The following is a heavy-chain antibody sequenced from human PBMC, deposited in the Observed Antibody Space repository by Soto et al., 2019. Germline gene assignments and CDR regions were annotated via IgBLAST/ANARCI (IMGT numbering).Heavy chain of an antibody. CDR1: GFTFSSYS. J-gene: IGHJ6*03. D-gene: IGHD3-3*01. Sequence: GGSLRLSCAASGFTFSSYSMHWVRQAPGKGLVWVSRINSDGSSTSYADSVKGRFTISRDNAKNTLYLQMNSLRAEDTAVYYCARAGTYYGCWSGYPYYYYMDVWGKGTTVTVSS. V-gene: IGHV3-74*01. CDR3: ARAGTYYGCWSGYPYYYYMDV. CDR2: INSDGSST.